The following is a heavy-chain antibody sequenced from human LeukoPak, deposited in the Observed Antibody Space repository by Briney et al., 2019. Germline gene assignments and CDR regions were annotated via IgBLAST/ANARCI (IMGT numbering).Heavy chain of an antibody. J-gene: IGHJ3*02. CDR2: ISGSGGST. V-gene: IGHV3-23*01. CDR1: GFTFSSYA. CDR3: ARDHASPKDAFDI. D-gene: IGHD6-6*01. Sequence: PGGSLRLSCAASGFTFSSYAMSWVRQAPGKGLEWVSAISGSGGSTYYADSVKGRFTISRDNSKNTLYLQMNSLRAEDTAVYYCARDHASPKDAFDIWGQGTMVTVSS.